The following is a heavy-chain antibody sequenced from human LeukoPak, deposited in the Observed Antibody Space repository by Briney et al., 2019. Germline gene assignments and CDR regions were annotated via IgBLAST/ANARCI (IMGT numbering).Heavy chain of an antibody. CDR1: GGSFSGYY. J-gene: IGHJ6*03. Sequence: PSETLSLTCAVYGGSFSGYYWSWIRQPPGKELEWIGEINHSGSTNYNPSLKSRVTISVDTSKNQFSLKLSSVTAADTAVYYCARGSHQPLLKYYYYYMDVWGKGTTVTVSS. D-gene: IGHD2-21*02. CDR3: ARGSHQPLLKYYYYYMDV. CDR2: INHSGST. V-gene: IGHV4-34*01.